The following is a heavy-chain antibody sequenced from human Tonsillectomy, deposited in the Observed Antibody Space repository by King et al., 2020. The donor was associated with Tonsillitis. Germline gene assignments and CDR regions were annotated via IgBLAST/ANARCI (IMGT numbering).Heavy chain of an antibody. V-gene: IGHV1-2*02. CDR1: GYTFTAYY. J-gene: IGHJ6*04. Sequence: QLVQSGAEVKKPGASVKVSCKASGYTFTAYYMHWVRQAPGQGLEWMGWINPFSGCTDYAQKFLGRGTMTRDTSISTAYMELSRLSSDDTAVYYCAREGGYKDVWGKGTTVTVSS. CDR3: AREGGYKDV. D-gene: IGHD1-14*01. CDR2: INPFSGCT.